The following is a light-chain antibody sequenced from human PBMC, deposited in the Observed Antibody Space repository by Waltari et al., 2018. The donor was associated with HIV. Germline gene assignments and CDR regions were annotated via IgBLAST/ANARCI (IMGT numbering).Light chain of an antibody. J-gene: IGLJ2*01. CDR2: DVS. V-gene: IGLV2-23*01. CDR3: CSYAGSSTLL. Sequence: QSALTPPASVSGSPGQSITTSCTGTSSDVGGYNYVSWYQQHPSKAPKLVIYDVSEPPSGVSNRFFGSKSGNTASMTISGLQAEDEADYNCCSYAGSSTLLFGGGTKVTVL. CDR1: SSDVGGYNY.